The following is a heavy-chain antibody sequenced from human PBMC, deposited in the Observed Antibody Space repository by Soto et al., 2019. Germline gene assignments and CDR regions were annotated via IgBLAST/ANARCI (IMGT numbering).Heavy chain of an antibody. Sequence: SETLSLTCTVSGASISSSYWSWIRQSPERGLEWIAYVYHTGATNYNPSLKSGVTISLDTSKRQFSLNLSSLTSADTAVYFCARRCTRYSSVASVVGGFDYWGQGSLVTVSS. J-gene: IGHJ4*02. V-gene: IGHV4-59*01. CDR1: GASISSSY. CDR2: VYHTGAT. CDR3: ARRCTRYSSVASVVGGFDY. D-gene: IGHD5-12*01.